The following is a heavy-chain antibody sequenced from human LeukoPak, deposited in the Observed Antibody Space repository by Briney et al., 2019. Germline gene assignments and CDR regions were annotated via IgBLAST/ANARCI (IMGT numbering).Heavy chain of an antibody. V-gene: IGHV3-53*01. CDR2: IYSGGNT. Sequence: GGSLRLSCAVSGFTVSSNYMSWVRQAPGKGLEWVSVIYSGGNTYYADSVKGRFTISRDNSRNTLYLQMNSLRAEDTDVYYCARDLFDGGSYFVPWGQGTLVTVSS. CDR3: ARDLFDGGSYFVP. CDR1: GFTVSSNY. D-gene: IGHD1-26*01. J-gene: IGHJ5*02.